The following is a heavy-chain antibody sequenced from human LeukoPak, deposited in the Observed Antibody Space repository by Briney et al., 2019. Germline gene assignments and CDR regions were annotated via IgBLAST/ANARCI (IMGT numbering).Heavy chain of an antibody. Sequence: GGSLRLSCAASGFTFSYFAIHWVRQAPGKGLEWVTIISYDGTYKYYTDSVKGRFTISRDNSKNTVYLQMNSLRAEDTALYYCARETVGRSFDYWGQGTLVTVS. D-gene: IGHD1-26*01. CDR2: ISYDGTYK. CDR3: ARETVGRSFDY. CDR1: GFTFSYFA. V-gene: IGHV3-30*04. J-gene: IGHJ4*02.